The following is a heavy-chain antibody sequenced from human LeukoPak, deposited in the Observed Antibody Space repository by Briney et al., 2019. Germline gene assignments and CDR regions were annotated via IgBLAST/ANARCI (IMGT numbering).Heavy chain of an antibody. CDR3: AREAHQPYYFDY. J-gene: IGHJ4*02. CDR1: GFTFSSYA. Sequence: PGRSLRLSCAASGFTFSSYAMHWVRQAPGKRLEWVAVISYDGSNKYYAASVEGRFTISRDNSKNTLYLQMNSLRAEDTAVYYCAREAHQPYYFDYWGQGTLVTVSS. CDR2: ISYDGSNK. V-gene: IGHV3-30-3*01.